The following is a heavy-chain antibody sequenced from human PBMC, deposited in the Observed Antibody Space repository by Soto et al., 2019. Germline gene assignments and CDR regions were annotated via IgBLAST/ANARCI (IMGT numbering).Heavy chain of an antibody. CDR1: GFTFDDYA. D-gene: IGHD5-18*01. J-gene: IGHJ3*02. Sequence: GGSLRLSCAASGFTFDDYAMHWVRQAPGKGLEWVSGISWNSGSIGYADSVKGRFTISRDNAKNSLYLQMNSLRAEDTAVYYCARGRDTAMARVAFDIWGQGTMVTVSS. CDR2: ISWNSGSI. CDR3: ARGRDTAMARVAFDI. V-gene: IGHV3-9*01.